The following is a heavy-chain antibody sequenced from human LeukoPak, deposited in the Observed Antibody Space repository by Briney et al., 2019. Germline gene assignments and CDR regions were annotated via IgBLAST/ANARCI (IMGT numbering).Heavy chain of an antibody. CDR2: ISGSGGST. D-gene: IGHD6-19*01. Sequence: GGSLRLSCAASGFIFSSYAMSWVRQAPGKGLECVSAISGSGGSTYYADSVKGRFTISRDNSKNTLYLQMNSLRAEDTAIYYCAKDWAIAVAGFDYWGQGTLVTVSS. V-gene: IGHV3-23*01. CDR1: GFIFSSYA. J-gene: IGHJ4*02. CDR3: AKDWAIAVAGFDY.